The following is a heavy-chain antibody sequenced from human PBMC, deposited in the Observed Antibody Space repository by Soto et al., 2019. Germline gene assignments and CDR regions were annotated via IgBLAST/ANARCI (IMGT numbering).Heavy chain of an antibody. CDR2: LHSGGST. V-gene: IGHV3-66*01. CDR3: ARAYSTSWYSFDS. Sequence: EVQLVESGGGLVQPGGSLRLSCAATGFTVSDGFMNWVRQAPGKGLEWVSVLHSGGSTYYADSVKGRFTISRDNSKNTVYLQMISLGAEATAVYYCARAYSTSWYSFDSWGQGTLVTVSS. J-gene: IGHJ4*02. CDR1: GFTVSDGF. D-gene: IGHD6-13*01.